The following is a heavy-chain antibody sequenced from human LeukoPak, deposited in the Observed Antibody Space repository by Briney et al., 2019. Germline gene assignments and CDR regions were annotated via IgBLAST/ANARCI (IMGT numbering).Heavy chain of an antibody. D-gene: IGHD6-6*01. CDR3: ARWTGSSSSFFDH. J-gene: IGHJ4*02. CDR1: GFTFSNYW. Sequence: TGGSLRLSCVASGFTFSNYWMGWVRQAPGKGLEWVANIKQDGSHKYYVDTVKGRFTISRDNAKNSLSLQMDSLRAEDTAVYYCARWTGSSSSFFDHWGQGTLVTVSS. CDR2: IKQDGSHK. V-gene: IGHV3-7*01.